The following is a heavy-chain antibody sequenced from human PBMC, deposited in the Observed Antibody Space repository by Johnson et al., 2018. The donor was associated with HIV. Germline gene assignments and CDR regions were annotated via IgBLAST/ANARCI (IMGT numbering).Heavy chain of an antibody. CDR1: GFTFSSAW. Sequence: MLLVESGGGLVKPGGSLRLSCAASGFTFSSAWMSWVRQAPGKGLEWVGRIKSKTDGGTTDSAAPVKGRFTISRDDSKNTLYLQMNSLKTEDTAVYYCTTAGLRYFDWFTGAFDIWGQGTMVTVSS. CDR2: IKSKTDGGTT. V-gene: IGHV3-15*01. D-gene: IGHD3-9*01. CDR3: TTAGLRYFDWFTGAFDI. J-gene: IGHJ3*02.